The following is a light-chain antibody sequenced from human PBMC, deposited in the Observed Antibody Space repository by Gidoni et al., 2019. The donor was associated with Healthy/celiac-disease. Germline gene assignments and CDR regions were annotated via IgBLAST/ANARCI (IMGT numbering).Light chain of an antibody. CDR3: QQRSNWPPLT. V-gene: IGKV3-11*01. CDR1: QSVSSY. CDR2: DAS. J-gene: IGKJ4*01. Sequence: EIVLTQSPATLSLSPGERATLSCRASQSVSSYLAWYQQKPGQAPRPLIYDASNSATGIPARFSGSGSGTEFTLTISSLEPEDFAVYYCQQRSNWPPLTFGGGTKVEIK.